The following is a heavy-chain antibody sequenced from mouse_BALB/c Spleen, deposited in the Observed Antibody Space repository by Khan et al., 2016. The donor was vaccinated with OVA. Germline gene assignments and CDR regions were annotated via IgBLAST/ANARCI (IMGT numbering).Heavy chain of an antibody. Sequence: QVRLQQSGAELAKPGASVKMSCKASGYTFTTYWMHWVKQRPGQGLEWIGYINPTSGYTDYNQKFKDKATLTADKSSSTAYMQLSSLTSDDSAVYYCARDRIAYWGQGTTLTVSS. CDR3: ARDRIAY. CDR2: INPTSGYT. J-gene: IGHJ2*01. CDR1: GYTFTTYW. V-gene: IGHV1-7*01.